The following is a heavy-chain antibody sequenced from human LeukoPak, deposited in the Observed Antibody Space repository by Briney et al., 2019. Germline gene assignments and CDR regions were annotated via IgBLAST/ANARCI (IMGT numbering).Heavy chain of an antibody. J-gene: IGHJ4*02. V-gene: IGHV4-38-2*02. CDR1: GYSISSGYY. CDR2: IYHSGST. CDR3: ARAIEVGAMTPFDY. Sequence: SETLSLTCTVSGYSISSGYYWGWIRQPPGRGLEWIGSIYHSGSTYYNPSLKSRVTISVDTSKNQFSLKLSSVTAADTAVYYCARAIEVGAMTPFDYWGQGTLVTVSS. D-gene: IGHD1-26*01.